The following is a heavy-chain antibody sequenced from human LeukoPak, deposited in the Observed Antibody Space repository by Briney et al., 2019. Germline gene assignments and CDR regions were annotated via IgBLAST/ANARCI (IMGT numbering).Heavy chain of an antibody. Sequence: GGSLRLSCAASGFTFSSYAMHWVRQAPGKGLEGVAVISYDGSNKYYADSVKGRFTISRDNSKNTLYLQMNSLRAEDTAVYYCARDGGDSSGYLDYWGQGTLVTVSS. CDR2: ISYDGSNK. CDR3: ARDGGDSSGYLDY. J-gene: IGHJ4*02. CDR1: GFTFSSYA. D-gene: IGHD3-22*01. V-gene: IGHV3-30*04.